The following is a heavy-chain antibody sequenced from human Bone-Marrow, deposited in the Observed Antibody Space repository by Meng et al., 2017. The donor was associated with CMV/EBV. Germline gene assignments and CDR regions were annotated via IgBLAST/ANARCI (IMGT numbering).Heavy chain of an antibody. J-gene: IGHJ4*02. V-gene: IGHV3-15*01. D-gene: IGHD3-3*01. Sequence: GESLKISCAASGFTFSNAWMSWVRQAPGKGLEWVGRIKSKTDGGTTDYAAPVKGRFTISRDDSKNTLYLQMNSLKTEDTAVYYCTRAELTIFGVVTFSDYWGQGTLVTVSS. CDR1: GFTFSNAW. CDR3: TRAELTIFGVVTFSDY. CDR2: IKSKTDGGTT.